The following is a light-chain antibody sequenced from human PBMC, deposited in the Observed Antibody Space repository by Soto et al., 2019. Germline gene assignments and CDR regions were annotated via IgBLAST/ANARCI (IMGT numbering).Light chain of an antibody. CDR2: STS. J-gene: IGKJ1*01. CDR3: QQYASSQWT. V-gene: IGKV3-20*01. CDR1: QSVGTSW. Sequence: EIVLTQSPGTLSLSPGERVTLSCRASQSVGTSWLAWYQQKPGQSPRLLIYSTSSRATGIPDRFSGSGSETDFALTISRLEPADSAVYYCQQYASSQWTFGQGTKVEIK.